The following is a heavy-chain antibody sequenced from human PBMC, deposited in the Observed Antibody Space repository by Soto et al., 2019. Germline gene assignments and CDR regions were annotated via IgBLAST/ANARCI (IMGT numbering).Heavy chain of an antibody. CDR2: IYYSGST. CDR3: AGITIFGVVNYYYYMDV. V-gene: IGHV4-59*01. D-gene: IGHD3-3*01. Sequence: QVQLQESGPGLVKPSETLSLTCTVSGGSISSYYWSWIRQPPGKGLEWIGYIYYSGSTNYNPSLKSRVTISVDTSKTQFSLKLSSVTAADTAVYYCAGITIFGVVNYYYYMDVWGKGTTVTVSS. J-gene: IGHJ6*03. CDR1: GGSISSYY.